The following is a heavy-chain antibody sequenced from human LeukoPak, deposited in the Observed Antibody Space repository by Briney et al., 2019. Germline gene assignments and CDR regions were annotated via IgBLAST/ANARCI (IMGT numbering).Heavy chain of an antibody. CDR1: GFTFSSFV. V-gene: IGHV3-64D*06. CDR2: ISSNGGST. J-gene: IGHJ4*02. D-gene: IGHD6-19*01. Sequence: GGSLRLSCSASGFTFSSFVMHWVRQAPGKGLEYVSRISSNGGSTYYADSVKGRFTISRDNSKNTLYLQMSSLRVEDTAVYYCARGSDGWFAFNYWGQGILVTVSS. CDR3: ARGSDGWFAFNY.